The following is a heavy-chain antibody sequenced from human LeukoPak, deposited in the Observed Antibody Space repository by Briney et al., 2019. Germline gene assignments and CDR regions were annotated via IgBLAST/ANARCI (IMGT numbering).Heavy chain of an antibody. CDR3: ARNYYDSSGYKYYYYYLDV. D-gene: IGHD3-22*01. J-gene: IGHJ6*03. CDR1: GGTFRSYA. Sequence: SVKVSCKASGGTFRSYAISWVRPAPGQGLEWMGGIIPIFGTANYAQKFQGRVTITTDESTSTAYMEPSSLRSEDTAVYYCARNYYDSSGYKYYYYYLDVWGKGTTVTVSS. V-gene: IGHV1-69*05. CDR2: IIPIFGTA.